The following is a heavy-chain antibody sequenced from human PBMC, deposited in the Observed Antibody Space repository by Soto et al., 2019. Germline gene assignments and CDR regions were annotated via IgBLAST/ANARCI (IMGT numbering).Heavy chain of an antibody. CDR1: GGSISSYY. D-gene: IGHD6-13*01. Sequence: AETLSLTCTVSGGSISSYYWSWVRQAPGKGLEWIGYIYYSGSTNYNPSLKSRVTISVDTSKNQFSLKLSSVTAADTAVYYCARLSAAALDYWGQGTRVTVSA. CDR2: IYYSGST. J-gene: IGHJ4*02. CDR3: ARLSAAALDY. V-gene: IGHV4-59*01.